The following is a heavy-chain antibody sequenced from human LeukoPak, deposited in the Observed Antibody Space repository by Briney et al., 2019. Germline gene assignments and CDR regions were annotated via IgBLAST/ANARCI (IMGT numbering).Heavy chain of an antibody. Sequence: SETLSLTCTVSGGSISSYYWSWIRQPPGKGLEWIGYIYCSGSTNYNPSLKSRVTISVDTSKNQFSLKLSSVTAADTAVYYCARVGALGGFDYWGQGTLVTVSS. D-gene: IGHD1-26*01. CDR3: ARVGALGGFDY. CDR2: IYCSGST. J-gene: IGHJ4*02. CDR1: GGSISSYY. V-gene: IGHV4-59*01.